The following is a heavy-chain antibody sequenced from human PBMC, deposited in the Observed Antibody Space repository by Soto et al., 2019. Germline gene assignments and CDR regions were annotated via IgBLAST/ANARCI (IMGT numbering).Heavy chain of an antibody. V-gene: IGHV3-64*04. Sequence: GGSLRLSCSASGFTFSSYAMHWVRQAPGKGLEYVSAISSNGGSTYYADSVKGRFTISRDNSKNTLYLQMNSLRAEDTAVYYCANHNCSGGSCVRRYFDYWGQGTLVTVSS. J-gene: IGHJ4*02. D-gene: IGHD2-15*01. CDR2: ISSNGGST. CDR1: GFTFSSYA. CDR3: ANHNCSGGSCVRRYFDY.